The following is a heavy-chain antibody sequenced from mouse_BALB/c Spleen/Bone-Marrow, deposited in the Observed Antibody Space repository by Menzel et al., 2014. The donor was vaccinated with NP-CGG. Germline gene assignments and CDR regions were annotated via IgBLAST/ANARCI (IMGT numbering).Heavy chain of an antibody. CDR2: ISGGGSYT. Sequence: EVKLVASGGGLVKSGGSLKLSCAASGFTFNSYGMSWVRQTPEKRLEWVATISGGGSYTFYPDSVKGRFTISRDNAKNNLYLQLSSLRSEDTALYYCARHAYYDQTEVSFVYWGQGTLVTVSA. CDR1: GFTFNSYG. D-gene: IGHD2-4*01. V-gene: IGHV5-9-2*01. J-gene: IGHJ3*01. CDR3: ARHAYYDQTEVSFVY.